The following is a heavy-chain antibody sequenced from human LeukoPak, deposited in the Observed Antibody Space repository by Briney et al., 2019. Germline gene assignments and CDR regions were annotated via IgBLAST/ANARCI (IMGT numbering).Heavy chain of an antibody. J-gene: IGHJ4*02. V-gene: IGHV4-34*01. Sequence: PSETLSLTCAVYGGSFSGYYWSWIRQPPGKGLEWIGEINHSGSTNYNPSLKSRVTISVDTSKNQFSLKLSSVTAADTAVYYCARSSRVAVAVFSYFDYWGQGTLVTVSS. CDR3: ARSSRVAVAVFSYFDY. D-gene: IGHD6-19*01. CDR1: GGSFSGYY. CDR2: INHSGST.